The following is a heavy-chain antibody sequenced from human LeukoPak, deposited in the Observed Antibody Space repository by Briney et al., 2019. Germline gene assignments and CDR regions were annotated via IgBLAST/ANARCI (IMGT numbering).Heavy chain of an antibody. CDR3: ARDPAVAGSNWFDP. CDR2: INPNSGGT. D-gene: IGHD6-19*01. V-gene: IGHV1-2*02. Sequence: ASVTVSCKASGYTFTGYYMHWVRQAPGQGLEWMGWINPNSGGTNYAQKFQGRVTMTRDTSISTAYMELSRLRSDDTAVYYCARDPAVAGSNWFDPWGQGTLVTVSS. CDR1: GYTFTGYY. J-gene: IGHJ5*02.